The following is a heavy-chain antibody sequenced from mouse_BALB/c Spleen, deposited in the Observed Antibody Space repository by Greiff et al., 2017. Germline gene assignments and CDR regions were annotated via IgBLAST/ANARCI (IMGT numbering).Heavy chain of an antibody. V-gene: IGHV1-67*01. CDR2: ISTYYGNT. D-gene: IGHD2-4*01. CDR1: SYTFTDYA. J-gene: IGHJ3*01. CDR3: ASGGSTNDYDDFAY. Sequence: QVQLQQSGPELVRPGVSVKISCKGSSYTFTDYAMHWVKQSHAKSLEWIGVISTYYGNTNYNQKFKGKATMTVDKSSSTAYMKLARLTSEDSAVYYCASGGSTNDYDDFAYWGQGTLVTVSA.